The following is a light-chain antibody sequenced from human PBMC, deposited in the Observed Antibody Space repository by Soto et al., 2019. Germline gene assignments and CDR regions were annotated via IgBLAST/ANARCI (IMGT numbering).Light chain of an antibody. J-gene: IGLJ1*01. CDR1: SSDVSGYNY. CDR3: SSYGGSNNYV. Sequence: QSVLTQPPSASGSPGQSVTISCTGTSSDVSGYNYVSWYQQRPGKAPKLVIYEVTNRPSGVPDRFSGSRSGNTASLTVSGLQAEDEADYYCSSYGGSNNYVFGTGTKVTVL. CDR2: EVT. V-gene: IGLV2-8*01.